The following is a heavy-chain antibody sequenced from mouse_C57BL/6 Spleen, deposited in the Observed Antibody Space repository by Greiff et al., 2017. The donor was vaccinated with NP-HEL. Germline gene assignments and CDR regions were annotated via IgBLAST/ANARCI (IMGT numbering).Heavy chain of an antibody. V-gene: IGHV1-19*01. CDR3: ARRGYYGNYDWYFDV. CDR1: GYTFTDYY. CDR2: INPYNGGT. D-gene: IGHD2-1*01. Sequence: VQLQQSGPVLVKPGASVKMSCKASGYTFTDYYMNWVKQSHGKSLEWIGVINPYNGGTSYNQKFKGKATLTVDKSSSTAYMELNSLTSEDSAVYYCARRGYYGNYDWYFDVWGTGTTVTVSS. J-gene: IGHJ1*03.